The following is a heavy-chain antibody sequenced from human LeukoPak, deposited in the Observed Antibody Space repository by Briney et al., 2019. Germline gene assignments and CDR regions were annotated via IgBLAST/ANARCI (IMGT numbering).Heavy chain of an antibody. J-gene: IGHJ5*02. V-gene: IGHV3-21*01. CDR1: GFTFSSYS. Sequence: GGSLRLSCAASGFTFSSYSMNWVRQAPGKGREWVSSISSSSSYIYYADSVKGRFTISRDNAKNSLYLQMNSLRAEDTAVYYCARGSILNDDYGDYPNWFDPWGQGTLVTVSS. D-gene: IGHD4-17*01. CDR3: ARGSILNDDYGDYPNWFDP. CDR2: ISSSSSYI.